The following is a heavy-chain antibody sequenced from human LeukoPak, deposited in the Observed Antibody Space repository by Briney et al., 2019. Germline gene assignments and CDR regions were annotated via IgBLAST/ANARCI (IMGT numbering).Heavy chain of an antibody. J-gene: IGHJ6*03. D-gene: IGHD5-18*01. Sequence: PSETLYLTCTVSGVSISSYYWSWIRQPPGKGLEWIGNIYYSGSTNYNPSLKSRVTISVDTSKNQFSLKPSSVTAADTAVYYCAGGGSDGYSYGSFYYMDVWGKGTTVTVSS. CDR1: GVSISSYY. CDR3: AGGGSDGYSYGSFYYMDV. V-gene: IGHV4-59*01. CDR2: IYYSGST.